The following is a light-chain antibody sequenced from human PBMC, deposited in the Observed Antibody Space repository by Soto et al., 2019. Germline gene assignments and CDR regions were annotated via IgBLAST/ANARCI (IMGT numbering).Light chain of an antibody. Sequence: DILMTQSPSSLSASVGDRFTITCHASQDVSNYLNWYQQKPGKAPKLLIYDASNLETGVPSRFSGSGSGTDFTFTISSLQPEDIATYYCQQYDNLPLTFGGGTKVDIK. CDR3: QQYDNLPLT. CDR2: DAS. J-gene: IGKJ4*01. CDR1: QDVSNY. V-gene: IGKV1-33*01.